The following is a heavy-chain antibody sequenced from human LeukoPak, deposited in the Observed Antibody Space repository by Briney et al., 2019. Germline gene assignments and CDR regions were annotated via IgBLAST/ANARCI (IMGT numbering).Heavy chain of an antibody. Sequence: SETLSLTCTVSGGSISSYYWSWIRQPPGKGLEWIGYIYYSGSTNYNPSLKSRVTISVDTSKNQFSLKLSSVTAADTAVYYCARAVSSSWYWYFDLWGRGTLVTVSS. CDR2: IYYSGST. D-gene: IGHD6-13*01. V-gene: IGHV4-59*12. CDR3: ARAVSSSWYWYFDL. CDR1: GGSISSYY. J-gene: IGHJ2*01.